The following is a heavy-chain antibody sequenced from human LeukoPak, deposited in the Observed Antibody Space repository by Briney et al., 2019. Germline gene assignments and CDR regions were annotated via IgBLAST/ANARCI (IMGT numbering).Heavy chain of an antibody. V-gene: IGHV4-34*01. CDR1: GGSFSGYY. J-gene: IGHJ4*02. CDR2: INHSGST. D-gene: IGHD2-2*02. Sequence: SETLSLTCAVYGGSFSGYYWSWIRQPPGKGPEWIGEINHSGSTNYNPSLKSRVTISVDTSKNQFSLKLSSVTAADTAVYYCARAPAAIIDYWGQGTLVTVSS. CDR3: ARAPAAIIDY.